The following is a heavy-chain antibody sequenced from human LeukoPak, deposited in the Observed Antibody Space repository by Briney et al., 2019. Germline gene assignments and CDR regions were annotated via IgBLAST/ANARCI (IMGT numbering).Heavy chain of an antibody. V-gene: IGHV4-34*01. D-gene: IGHD3-3*01. CDR1: GGSFSGYY. CDR2: INHSGST. Sequence: SETLSLTCAVYGGSFSGYYWSWIRQPPGKGLEWIGEINHSGSTNYNPSLKSRVTISVDTSKNQLSLKLSSVTAADTAVYYCARGIERITIFGVIYYYYYYMDVWGKGTTVTVSS. CDR3: ARGIERITIFGVIYYYYYYMDV. J-gene: IGHJ6*03.